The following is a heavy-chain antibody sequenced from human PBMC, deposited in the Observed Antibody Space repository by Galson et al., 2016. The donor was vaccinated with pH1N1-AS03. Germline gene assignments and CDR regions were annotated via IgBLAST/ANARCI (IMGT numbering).Heavy chain of an antibody. V-gene: IGHV1-2*04. CDR2: INTDSGVT. J-gene: IGHJ6*02. D-gene: IGHD2-2*01. CDR1: GYIFTGFY. CDR3: AREPRGPCTSATCPTTYYFGMDV. Sequence: QSGAEVKKPGESLQISCKGSGYIFTGFYVHWVRQAPGQGLEWMGWINTDSGVTNYAQKFEAWVTMSRDTSVSTDYMERYGLKADDTAVYYCAREPRGPCTSATCPTTYYFGMDVWGQGTTVIVSS.